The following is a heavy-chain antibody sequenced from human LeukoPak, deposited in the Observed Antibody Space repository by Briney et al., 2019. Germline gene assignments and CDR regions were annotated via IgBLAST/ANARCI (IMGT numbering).Heavy chain of an antibody. CDR3: ARARGGYDFDY. D-gene: IGHD5-12*01. CDR1: RFTFSSYW. CDR2: IKQDGSEK. V-gene: IGHV3-7*03. J-gene: IGHJ4*02. Sequence: PGGSLRLSCAASRFTFSSYWMSWVRQAPGKGLEWVANIKQDGSEKYYVDSVKGRFTISRDNAKNSLYLQLNGLRAEDTAVYYCARARGGYDFDYWGQGTLVTVSS.